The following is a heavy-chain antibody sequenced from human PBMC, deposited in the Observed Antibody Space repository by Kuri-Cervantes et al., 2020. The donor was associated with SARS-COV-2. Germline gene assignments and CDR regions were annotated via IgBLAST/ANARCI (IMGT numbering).Heavy chain of an antibody. J-gene: IGHJ3*02. CDR1: GGSISSHY. D-gene: IGHD3-3*01. V-gene: IGHV4-59*11. Sequence: SETLSLTCTVSGGSISSHYWSWIRQPPGKGLEWIGYIYYSGSTNYNPSLKSRVTISVDTSKNQFSLKLSSVTAADTAVYYCARADRITIFGVVIIGAFDIWGQGTMVTVSS. CDR3: ARADRITIFGVVIIGAFDI. CDR2: IYYSGST.